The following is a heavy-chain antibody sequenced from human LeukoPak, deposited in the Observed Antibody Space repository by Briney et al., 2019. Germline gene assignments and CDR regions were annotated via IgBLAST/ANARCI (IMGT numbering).Heavy chain of an antibody. CDR3: ARDRVVRGVTYFDY. J-gene: IGHJ4*02. V-gene: IGHV4-34*01. D-gene: IGHD3-10*01. CDR1: GGSFSGYY. CDR2: INHSGST. Sequence: SETLSLTCAVYGGSFSGYYWSWIRQPPGKGLEWIGEINHSGSTNYNPSLKSRVTISVDTSKNQFSLKLSSVTAADTAVYYCARDRVVRGVTYFDYWGQGTLVTVSS.